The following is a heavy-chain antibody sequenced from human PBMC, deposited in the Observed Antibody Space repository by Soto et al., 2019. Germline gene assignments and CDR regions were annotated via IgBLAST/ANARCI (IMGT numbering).Heavy chain of an antibody. J-gene: IGHJ4*02. V-gene: IGHV3-9*01. CDR3: AKDAPYYYDSSGYYGPFDY. Sequence: GGSLRLSCVASGFTFDDFAMHWVRQAPGKGLEWVSGMSWNRGSIVYADSVKGRFTISRDNAKNSLYLQMNSLRPEDTALYYCAKDAPYYYDSSGYYGPFDYWGQGTLVTVSS. CDR2: MSWNRGSI. CDR1: GFTFDDFA. D-gene: IGHD3-22*01.